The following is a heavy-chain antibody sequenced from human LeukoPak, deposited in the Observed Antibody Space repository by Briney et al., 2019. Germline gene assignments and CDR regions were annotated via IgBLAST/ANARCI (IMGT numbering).Heavy chain of an antibody. CDR2: IYYSGST. D-gene: IGHD2-15*01. CDR3: ARTSRYCSGGSCYGVYYYYGMDV. CDR1: GGSISSYY. V-gene: IGHV4-59*01. Sequence: SETLSLTCTVSGGSISSYYWSWIRQPPGKGLEWIGYIYYSGSTNYNPSLKSRVTISVDTSKNQFSLKLSSVTAADTAVYYCARTSRYCSGGSCYGVYYYYGMDVWGQGTTVTVSS. J-gene: IGHJ6*02.